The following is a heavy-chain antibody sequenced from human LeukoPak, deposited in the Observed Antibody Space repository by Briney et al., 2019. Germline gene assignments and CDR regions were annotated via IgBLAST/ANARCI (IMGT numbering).Heavy chain of an antibody. J-gene: IGHJ4*02. CDR3: ARSPTKRVPEDY. CDR2: FYYTGST. CDR1: GGSISSSSFY. Sequence: PSETLSLTCTVSGGSISSSSFYWGWIRQPPGKGLEWIGSFYYTGSTYYNPSLKSRVTISVDTSKNQFSLRLTSVTAADTAVYYCARSPTKRVPEDYWGQGTLVTVSS. V-gene: IGHV4-39*07. D-gene: IGHD2-2*01.